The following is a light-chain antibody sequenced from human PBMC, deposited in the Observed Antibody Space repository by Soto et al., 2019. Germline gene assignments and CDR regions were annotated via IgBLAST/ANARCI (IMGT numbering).Light chain of an antibody. CDR1: QTVERW. J-gene: IGKJ5*01. V-gene: IGKV1-5*01. CDR3: QHYNSFPIT. CDR2: DVS. Sequence: DIQMTQSPSTLPASVGDRVTISCRASQTVERWLAWYQQKPGKAPKLLISDVSSLERGVPSRFSGSGSGTDFTFTINSLQPEDIGTYYCQHYNSFPITFGQGTRLEIK.